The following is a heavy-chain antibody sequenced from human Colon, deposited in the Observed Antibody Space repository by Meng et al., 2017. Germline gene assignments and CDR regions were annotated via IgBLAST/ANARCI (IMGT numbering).Heavy chain of an antibody. CDR2: IRNKRDSYAT. Sequence: GESLKISCEGSDFTFTDSAIQWVRQAPGKGLEWLGRIRNKRDSYATGYAASVRARFDISRDDSKKTAYLQMYDLEPDDTAIYYCTGRDGHNGLDPWGQGTQVTVSS. J-gene: IGHJ5*02. D-gene: IGHD5-24*01. V-gene: IGHV3-73*01. CDR3: TGRDGHNGLDP. CDR1: DFTFTDSA.